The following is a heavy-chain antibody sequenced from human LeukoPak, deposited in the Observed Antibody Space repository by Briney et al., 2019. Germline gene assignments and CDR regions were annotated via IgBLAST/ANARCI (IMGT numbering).Heavy chain of an antibody. CDR1: GFTFDDFA. Sequence: GGSLRLSCAASGFTFDDFAMHWVRHFPGRGLEWVSGISWNSDDIEYADSVKGRFTISRDNASKSLSLQMTSLRGEDTAVYYCVRGSRKLGGMDVWGQGTTVTVSS. CDR3: VRGSRKLGGMDV. J-gene: IGHJ6*02. V-gene: IGHV3-9*01. D-gene: IGHD1-7*01. CDR2: ISWNSDDI.